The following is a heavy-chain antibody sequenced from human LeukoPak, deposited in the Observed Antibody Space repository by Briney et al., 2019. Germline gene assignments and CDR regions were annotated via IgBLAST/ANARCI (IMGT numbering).Heavy chain of an antibody. CDR3: ARDAAMARGIFDY. D-gene: IGHD3-10*01. CDR1: GGSISSYY. V-gene: IGHV4-59*01. Sequence: SETLSLTCTVSGGSISSYYWSWIRQPPGKGLEWIGYIYYSGSTNYNPSLKSRVTISVDTSKNQFSLKLSSVTAADTAVHYCARDAAMARGIFDYWGQGTLVTVS. J-gene: IGHJ4*02. CDR2: IYYSGST.